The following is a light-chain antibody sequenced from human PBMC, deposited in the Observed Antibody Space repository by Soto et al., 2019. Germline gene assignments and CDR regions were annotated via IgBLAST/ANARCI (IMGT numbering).Light chain of an antibody. CDR3: QQYCILPQT. CDR1: QGINRW. CDR2: PRS. V-gene: IGKV1D-16*01. Sequence: DVQLTQSPSSLSASVGDRVVITCRASQGINRWLAWYQQKPKKAPKSLIYPRSTLQSSVASRFSGSGSGTHLDLNVSSLQPEDVETCYCQQYCILPQTFGRGTKVDI. J-gene: IGKJ1*01.